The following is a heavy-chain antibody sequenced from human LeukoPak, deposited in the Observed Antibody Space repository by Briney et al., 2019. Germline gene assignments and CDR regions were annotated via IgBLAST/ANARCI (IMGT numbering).Heavy chain of an antibody. CDR2: IIPIFGTA. Sequence: GASVKVSCKASGGTFSSYAISWVRQAPGQGLEWMGGIIPIFGTANYAQKFQGRVTITADESTSTAYMELSSLRSEDTAVYYCARDGLPAAMLYYFDYWGQGTLVTVSS. CDR3: ARDGLPAAMLYYFDY. CDR1: GGTFSSYA. J-gene: IGHJ4*02. V-gene: IGHV1-69*13. D-gene: IGHD2-2*01.